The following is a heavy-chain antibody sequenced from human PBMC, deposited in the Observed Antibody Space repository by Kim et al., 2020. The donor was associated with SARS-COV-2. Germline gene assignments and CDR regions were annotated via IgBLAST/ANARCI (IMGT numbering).Heavy chain of an antibody. J-gene: IGHJ4*02. CDR3: LGGFYFDY. Sequence: ASVKVSCKTSGHFFTRDSIHWVRQAPGQGLEWMGGIDCGNGNTIYSQKFQGRVTFTTDTSASTAYMELSFLRSEYSAVYYCLGGFYFDYWGQGTLVTVSS. D-gene: IGHD3-16*01. V-gene: IGHV1-3*01. CDR2: IDCGNGNT. CDR1: GHFFTRDS.